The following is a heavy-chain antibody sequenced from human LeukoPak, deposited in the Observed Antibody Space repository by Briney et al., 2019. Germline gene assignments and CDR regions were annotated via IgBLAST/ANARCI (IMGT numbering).Heavy chain of an antibody. CDR2: IISFVGGT. V-gene: IGHV3-64D*09. CDR1: GFTLSSYA. Sequence: GGSLRLSCSASGFTLSSYAMYWVRQPPGKGLEYVSSIISFVGGTYYTDSGKGRFIISRDKSKNTLYLQMSSLRAEDTAVYYCVKKIVTSPYNFYFDYWGQGTLVTVSS. D-gene: IGHD5-24*01. J-gene: IGHJ4*02. CDR3: VKKIVTSPYNFYFDY.